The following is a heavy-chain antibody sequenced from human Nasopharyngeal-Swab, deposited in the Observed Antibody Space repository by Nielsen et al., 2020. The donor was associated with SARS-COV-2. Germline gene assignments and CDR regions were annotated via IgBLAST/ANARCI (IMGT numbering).Heavy chain of an antibody. CDR1: ANTFTGSY. J-gene: IGHJ4*02. D-gene: IGHD4-17*01. CDR2: INPHSRGT. V-gene: IGHV1-2*02. Sequence: SVKVSCKASANTFTGSYIHWVRQAPGQGLEWMGWINPHSRGTKYAQKFQGRVTMTSDTSINTAYMELRRLRSDDTAVYYCARDDYGDYGYFGHWGQGTLVTVSS. CDR3: ARDDYGDYGYFGH.